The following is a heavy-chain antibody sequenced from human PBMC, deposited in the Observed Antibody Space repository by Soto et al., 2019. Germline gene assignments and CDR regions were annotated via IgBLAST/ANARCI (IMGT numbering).Heavy chain of an antibody. V-gene: IGHV5-10-1*01. CDR3: ARVGHDYSNSGMDV. J-gene: IGHJ6*02. Sequence: PGESLKISCMASGYSFTTYWINWVRQMPGKGLEWMGKIDPGGSDTTYSPSFQGHVTISTDKSITTAYLQWSSLKASDTAMYYCARVGHDYSNSGMDVWGQGTTVTVSS. D-gene: IGHD4-4*01. CDR1: GYSFTTYW. CDR2: IDPGGSDT.